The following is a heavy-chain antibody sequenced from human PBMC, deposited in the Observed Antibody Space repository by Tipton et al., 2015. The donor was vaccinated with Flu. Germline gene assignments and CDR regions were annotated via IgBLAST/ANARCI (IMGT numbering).Heavy chain of an antibody. CDR2: IYSGGST. Sequence: QLVQSGGGLIQPGGSLRLSCAASGFTVSSNYMSWVRQAPGKGLEWVSVIYSGGSTYYADSVKGRFTISRDNAKNSLYLQMNSLRAEDTALYYCAGDSIVGATYFDYWGQGTLVTVSS. V-gene: IGHV3-53*01. CDR1: GFTVSSNY. CDR3: AGDSIVGATYFDY. J-gene: IGHJ4*02. D-gene: IGHD1-26*01.